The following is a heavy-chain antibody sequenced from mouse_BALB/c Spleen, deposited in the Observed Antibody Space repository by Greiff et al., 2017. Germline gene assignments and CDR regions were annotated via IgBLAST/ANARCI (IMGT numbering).Heavy chain of an antibody. Sequence: EVQLQESGPSLVKPSQTLSLTCSVTGDSITSGYWNWIRKFPGNKLEYMGYISYSGSTYNNQSLKSRISITRDTSKDQYYLQLHSVTTEDTATYYCARSRWLGLPSYAMDYWGQGTSVTVSS. CDR1: GDSITSGY. CDR2: ISYSGST. V-gene: IGHV3-8*02. D-gene: IGHD3-3*01. J-gene: IGHJ4*01. CDR3: ARSRWLGLPSYAMDY.